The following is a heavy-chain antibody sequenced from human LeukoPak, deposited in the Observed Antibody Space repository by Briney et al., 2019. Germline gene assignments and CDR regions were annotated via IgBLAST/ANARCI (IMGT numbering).Heavy chain of an antibody. Sequence: PSETLSLTCTVSGGSLSSSSYYLGWIRQPPGKGLEWIGSIYYSGSTYYNPSLKSRATISVDTSKNQFSLKLSSVTAADTAVYYWARQAVRGEGPDRGPGNPVTVSS. CDR2: IYYSGST. CDR3: ARQAVRGEGPD. J-gene: IGHJ4*02. CDR1: GGSLSSSSYY. V-gene: IGHV4-39*01. D-gene: IGHD3-16*01.